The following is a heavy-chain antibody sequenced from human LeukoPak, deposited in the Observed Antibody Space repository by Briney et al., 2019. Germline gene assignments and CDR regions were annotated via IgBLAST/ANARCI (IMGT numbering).Heavy chain of an antibody. CDR3: ARAHAEGAVSSPKKFDP. V-gene: IGHV1-18*04. CDR1: GYTFISFG. J-gene: IGHJ5*02. Sequence: ASVKVSCKASGYTFISFGISWVRQAPGQGLEGRGWISAYNGNTNYSQKLQGRVTITTDTSTSTAYMELRSLRSDDTAVYYCARAHAEGAVSSPKKFDPWGQGTMVTVSS. CDR2: ISAYNGNT. D-gene: IGHD2-8*01.